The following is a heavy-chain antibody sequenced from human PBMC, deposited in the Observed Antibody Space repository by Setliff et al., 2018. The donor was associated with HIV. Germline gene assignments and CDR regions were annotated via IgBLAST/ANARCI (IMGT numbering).Heavy chain of an antibody. CDR2: VSGGGTT. CDR1: GFTVRLNY. CDR3: AKLVVGFSGTSAYMDV. J-gene: IGHJ6*03. Sequence: GGSLRLSCAASGFTVRLNYMSWVRQVPGKGLECVSGVSGGGTTYYADSVKGRFTISRDNSKNTLYLQMNSLRAEDTALYYCAKLVVGFSGTSAYMDVWGKGTTVTVSS. D-gene: IGHD1-26*01. V-gene: IGHV3-53*01.